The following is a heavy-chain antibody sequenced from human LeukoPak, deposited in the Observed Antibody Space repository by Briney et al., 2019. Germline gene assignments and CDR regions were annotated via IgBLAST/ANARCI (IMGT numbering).Heavy chain of an antibody. V-gene: IGHV3-23*01. CDR3: AKRGEKSTGWCYDY. D-gene: IGHD6-19*01. J-gene: IGHJ4*02. CDR2: ISASGGGT. CDR1: GFTFSSYA. Sequence: PGGSLRLSCAASGFTFSSYAMTWVRQAPEKGLEWVSSISASGGGTYYADSVRGRFTISRDNSNNTLYLQMTSLRAEDTAVYYCAKRGEKSTGWCYDYWGQGILVTVSS.